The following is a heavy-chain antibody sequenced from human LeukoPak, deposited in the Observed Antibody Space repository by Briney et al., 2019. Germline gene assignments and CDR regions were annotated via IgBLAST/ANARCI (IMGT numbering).Heavy chain of an antibody. V-gene: IGHV3-23*01. Sequence: GGSLRLSCAASGFTFSSYAMSWVRQAPGKGLEWVSAISGSGGSTYYADSVKGRFTISRDNSKNTLYLQMNSLRVEDTAFYYCARDRQGTSFSVPHFDCWGQGTLVTVSS. CDR1: GFTFSSYA. CDR2: ISGSGGST. J-gene: IGHJ4*02. CDR3: ARDRQGTSFSVPHFDC. D-gene: IGHD6-6*01.